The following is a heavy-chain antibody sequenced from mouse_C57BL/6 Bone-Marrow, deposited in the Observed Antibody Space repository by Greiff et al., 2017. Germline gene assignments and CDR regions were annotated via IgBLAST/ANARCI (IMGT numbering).Heavy chain of an antibody. J-gene: IGHJ4*01. D-gene: IGHD1-1*01. CDR3: ARSLIYYYGSSYVYAMDY. Sequence: VQLQQSGAELARPGASVKMSCKASGYTFTSYTMHWVNQRPGQGLEWIGYINPSSGYTKYNQKFKDKATLTADKSSSTAYMQLSSLTSEDSAVYYCARSLIYYYGSSYVYAMDYWGQGTSVTVSS. V-gene: IGHV1-4*01. CDR1: GYTFTSYT. CDR2: INPSSGYT.